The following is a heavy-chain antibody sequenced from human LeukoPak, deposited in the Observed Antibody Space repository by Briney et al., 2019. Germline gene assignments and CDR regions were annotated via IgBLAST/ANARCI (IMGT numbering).Heavy chain of an antibody. CDR2: INHRGST. V-gene: IGHV4-34*01. CDR1: GGSFSDYY. CDR3: SREEKVGELLADF. Sequence: SETLSLTCAVYGGSFSDYYWAWFRQPPGKGPEWIAAINHRGSTDYNPSLKSRVTISVDTSKKQFSLKLSSVTAADTAVYYCSREEKVGELLADFRGQGTLVTVSS. J-gene: IGHJ4*02. D-gene: IGHD1-26*01.